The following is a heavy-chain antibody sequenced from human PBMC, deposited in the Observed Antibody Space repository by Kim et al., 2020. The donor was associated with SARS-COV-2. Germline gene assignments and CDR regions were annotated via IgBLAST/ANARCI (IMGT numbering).Heavy chain of an antibody. CDR2: IYYSGST. D-gene: IGHD2-2*01. CDR1: GGSISSSSYY. V-gene: IGHV4-39*01. Sequence: SETLSLTCTVSGGSISSSSYYWGWIRQPPGKGLEWIGSIYYSGSTYYNPSLKSRVTISVDTSKNQFSLKLSSVTAADTAVYYCARLKLGYCSSTSCYSPSLYYYYGMDVWGQGTTVTVSS. CDR3: ARLKLGYCSSTSCYSPSLYYYYGMDV. J-gene: IGHJ6*02.